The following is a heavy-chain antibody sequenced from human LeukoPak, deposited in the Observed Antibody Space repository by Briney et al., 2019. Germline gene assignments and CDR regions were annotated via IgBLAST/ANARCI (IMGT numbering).Heavy chain of an antibody. Sequence: GGSLRLSCAASGFTVSSNYMSWVRQAPGKGLEWVSVIYSGGSIYYADSVKGRFTISRHNSKNTLYLQMNSLRAEDTAVYYCARALYYYGSGSYDYWGQGTLVTVSS. CDR2: IYSGGSI. V-gene: IGHV3-53*04. CDR3: ARALYYYGSGSYDY. J-gene: IGHJ4*02. CDR1: GFTVSSNY. D-gene: IGHD3-10*01.